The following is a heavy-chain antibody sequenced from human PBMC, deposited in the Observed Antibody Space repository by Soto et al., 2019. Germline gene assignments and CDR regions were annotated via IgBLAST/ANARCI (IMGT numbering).Heavy chain of an antibody. Sequence: PGGSLRLSCAASGFTFSSYAMSWVRQAPGKGLEWVSAISGSGGSTYYADSVKGRFTISRDNSKNTLYLQMNSLRAEDTAVYYCAKDPQLSTRGLRYYFDYWGQGTLVTVSS. J-gene: IGHJ4*02. V-gene: IGHV3-23*01. D-gene: IGHD1-1*01. CDR1: GFTFSSYA. CDR2: ISGSGGST. CDR3: AKDPQLSTRGLRYYFDY.